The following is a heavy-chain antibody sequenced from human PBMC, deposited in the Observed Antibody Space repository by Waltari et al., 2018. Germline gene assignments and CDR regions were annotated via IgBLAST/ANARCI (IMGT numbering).Heavy chain of an antibody. Sequence: QLQLQESGPGLVKPSETLSLTCTVSGGSITSSSYYWGWIRQPPGKGLEWIGSIYYSGSTYYNPYLKSRVTISVDTSKNQFSLKLSSVTAADTAVYYCARPRGLDWFDPGGQGTLVTVSS. CDR2: IYYSGST. CDR3: ARPRGLDWFDP. CDR1: GGSITSSSYY. V-gene: IGHV4-39*01. J-gene: IGHJ5*02. D-gene: IGHD3-16*01.